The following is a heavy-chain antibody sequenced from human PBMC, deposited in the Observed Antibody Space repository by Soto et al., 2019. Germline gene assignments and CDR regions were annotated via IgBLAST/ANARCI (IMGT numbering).Heavy chain of an antibody. Sequence: GGSLRLYCAASGFTFSSYSMNWVRQAPGKGLEWASFISNRSTYIYYADSVKGRFTISRDNAKNSLYMQINSLRAEDTAVYYCARDDGGYCTHGVCYTMVEMATSTPVFDYWGQGT. CDR2: ISNRSTYI. CDR1: GFTFSSYS. D-gene: IGHD2-8*01. CDR3: ARDDGGYCTHGVCYTMVEMATSTPVFDY. V-gene: IGHV3-21*01. J-gene: IGHJ4*02.